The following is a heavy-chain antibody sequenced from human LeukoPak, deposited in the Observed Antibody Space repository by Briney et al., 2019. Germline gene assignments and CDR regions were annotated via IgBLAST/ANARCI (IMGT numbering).Heavy chain of an antibody. CDR3: AREIANWFDP. J-gene: IGHJ5*02. CDR1: GGSISSGGYY. V-gene: IGHV4-31*03. CDR2: IYYSGST. Sequence: SQTLSLTCTVSGGSISSGGYYWSWIRQHPGKGLEWIGYIYYSGSTYYNPSLKSRVTISVDTSKNQFSLKLSSVTAADTAVYYCAREIANWFDPWGLGTLVTVSS.